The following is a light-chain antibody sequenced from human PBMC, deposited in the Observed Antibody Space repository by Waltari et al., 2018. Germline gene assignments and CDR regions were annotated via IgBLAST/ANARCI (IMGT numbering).Light chain of an antibody. Sequence: AIRMTQSPASLSASTGDRVTISCRASQGVSTYLAWYQQKPGKAPSLLIYASSTLASGVPSKFRGSGSGTDFTLTISCLQSEDFATYYCQQYHTYPWTFGQGTKVEIK. CDR2: ASS. V-gene: IGKV1-8*01. CDR3: QQYHTYPWT. J-gene: IGKJ1*01. CDR1: QGVSTY.